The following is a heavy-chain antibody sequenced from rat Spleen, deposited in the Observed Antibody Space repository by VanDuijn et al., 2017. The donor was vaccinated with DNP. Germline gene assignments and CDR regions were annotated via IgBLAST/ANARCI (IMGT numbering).Heavy chain of an antibody. CDR1: GFSFSDYA. CDR3: ARWGGDYFDY. V-gene: IGHV5-17*01. CDR2: ISYDGSST. J-gene: IGHJ2*01. Sequence: EVQLVESGGGLVQPGNSLKLSCAASGFSFSDYAMAWVRQSPKKGLEWVATISYDGSSTYYRDSVKDRFAISRDNAKSTLILQIDSLRSEDMATYYCARWGGDYFDYWGQGVMVTVSS.